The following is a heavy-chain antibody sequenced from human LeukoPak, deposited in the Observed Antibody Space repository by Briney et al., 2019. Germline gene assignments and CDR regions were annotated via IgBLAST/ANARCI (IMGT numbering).Heavy chain of an antibody. CDR3: ARHDVVPVIRRGFDF. D-gene: IGHD2-21*02. V-gene: IGHV4-59*08. CDR2: IFYAGTT. CDR1: GGSVSGYY. Sequence: SETLSLTCTVSGGSVSGYYWSWIRQPPGKGLEWIGYIFYAGTTLYSPSLKTRVTMSVDTSENQFSLKLSSVTAADTAVYYCARHDVVPVIRRGFDFWGQGTLVTVSS. J-gene: IGHJ4*02.